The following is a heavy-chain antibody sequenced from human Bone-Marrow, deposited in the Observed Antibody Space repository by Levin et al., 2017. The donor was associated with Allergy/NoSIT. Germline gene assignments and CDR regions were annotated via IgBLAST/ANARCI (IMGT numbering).Heavy chain of an antibody. CDR1: GFTFSTHW. D-gene: IGHD3-22*01. V-gene: IGHV3-7*01. Sequence: GGSLRLSCVASGFTFSTHWMSWVRQAPGKGLECVANIKQDGSEEDYVDSVKGRFTISRDNARNSLYLQMNSLRAEVTAVYYCARKLFYYDNKKGWFDPWGQGTLVTVSS. CDR2: IKQDGSEE. CDR3: ARKLFYYDNKKGWFDP. J-gene: IGHJ5*02.